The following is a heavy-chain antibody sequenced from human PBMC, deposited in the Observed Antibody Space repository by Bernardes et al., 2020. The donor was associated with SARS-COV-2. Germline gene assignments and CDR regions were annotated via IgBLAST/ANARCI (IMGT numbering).Heavy chain of an antibody. CDR1: GFTFSSYA. CDR3: AKDRDIVAMTGHGLDV. CDR2: IGGAGGST. J-gene: IGHJ6*02. Sequence: GRSLRLSCAASGFTFSSYAMAWVRQAPGKGLEWVSAIGGAGGSTSYVDSVKGRFTISRDNSKSTLYLQMNNLGADDTAVYYCAKDRDIVAMTGHGLDVWGQGTTVTVSS. V-gene: IGHV3-23*01. D-gene: IGHD5-12*01.